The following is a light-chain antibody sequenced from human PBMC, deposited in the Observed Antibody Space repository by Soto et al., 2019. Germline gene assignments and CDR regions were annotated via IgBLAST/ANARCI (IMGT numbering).Light chain of an antibody. J-gene: IGKJ2*02. CDR3: QQFDSVPCT. CDR1: QGIKNY. CDR2: DAA. Sequence: IQMTQSPSSLSASVGDRITITCQASQGIKNYVIWYQHKPGKAPKLLIYDAASLGTGVSSRFSGSGSGTHFTLAISSLQPEDIATYYCQQFDSVPCTFGQGTKLEIK. V-gene: IGKV1-33*01.